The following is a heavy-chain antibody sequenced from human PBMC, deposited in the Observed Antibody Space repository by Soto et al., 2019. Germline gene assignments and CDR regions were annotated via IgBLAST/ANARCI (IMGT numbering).Heavy chain of an antibody. CDR3: ARDSGIAAAGTSVDY. CDR2: INPNSGGT. Sequence: QVQLVQSGAEVKKPGASVKVSCKASGYTFTGYYMHWVRQAPGQGLEWMGWINPNSGGTNYAQKFQGWVTMTRYTSISTAYMELSRLRSDDTAVYYCARDSGIAAAGTSVDYWGQGTLVTVSS. J-gene: IGHJ4*02. D-gene: IGHD6-13*01. CDR1: GYTFTGYY. V-gene: IGHV1-2*04.